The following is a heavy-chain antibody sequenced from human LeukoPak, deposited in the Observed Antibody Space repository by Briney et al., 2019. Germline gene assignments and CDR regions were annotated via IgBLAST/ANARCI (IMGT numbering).Heavy chain of an antibody. J-gene: IGHJ6*02. V-gene: IGHV1-46*01. CDR1: GYSFTTSF. CDR2: INPSHGNT. Sequence: GASVKVSCKASGYSFTTSFIHWVRQAPGQGLEYMGIINPSHGNTNYAKKFQGRVTITRDTSASTAYMELSSLRSEDTAVYYCARDPGGSYFYYYYGMDVWGQGTTVTVSS. D-gene: IGHD1-26*01. CDR3: ARDPGGSYFYYYYGMDV.